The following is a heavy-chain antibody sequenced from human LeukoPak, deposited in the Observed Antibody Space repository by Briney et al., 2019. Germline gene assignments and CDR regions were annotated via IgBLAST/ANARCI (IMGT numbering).Heavy chain of an antibody. CDR2: INPSGGST. CDR1: GYTFTSYY. D-gene: IGHD6-13*01. J-gene: IGHJ4*02. CDR3: ARDLNPLAAQTPSGY. Sequence: ASVKVSCKASGYTFTSYYMHWVRQAPGQGLEWMGIINPSGGSTSYAQKFQGRVTMTRDTSTSTVHMELSSLRSEDTAVYYCARDLNPLAAQTPSGYWGQGTLVTVSS. V-gene: IGHV1-46*01.